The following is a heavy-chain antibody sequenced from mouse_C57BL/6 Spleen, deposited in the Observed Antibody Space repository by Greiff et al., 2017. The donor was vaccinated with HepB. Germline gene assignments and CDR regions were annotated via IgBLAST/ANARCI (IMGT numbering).Heavy chain of an antibody. Sequence: QVQLQQSGAELVKPGASVKLSCKASGYTFTSYWMQWVKQRPGQGLEWIGEIDPSDSYPNYNQKFKGKATLTVDTSSSTAYMQLSSLTSEDSAVYYCARENGNYPFAYWGQGTLVTVSA. D-gene: IGHD2-1*01. CDR3: ARENGNYPFAY. J-gene: IGHJ3*01. CDR1: GYTFTSYW. V-gene: IGHV1-50*01. CDR2: IDPSDSYP.